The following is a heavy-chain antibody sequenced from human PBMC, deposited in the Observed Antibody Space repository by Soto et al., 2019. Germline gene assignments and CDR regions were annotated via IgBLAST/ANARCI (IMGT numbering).Heavy chain of an antibody. V-gene: IGHV4-39*01. CDR1: GGSISSSSYY. Sequence: QLQLQESGPGLVKPSETLSLTCTVSGGSISSSSYYWGWIRQPPGKGLEWIGSIYYSGSTYNPSLESRVTISVDTSKNQFSLKLSSVTAADTAVYYCARQYGWAAFDIWGQGTMVTVSS. J-gene: IGHJ3*02. CDR3: ARQYGWAAFDI. CDR2: IYYSGST. D-gene: IGHD2-8*02.